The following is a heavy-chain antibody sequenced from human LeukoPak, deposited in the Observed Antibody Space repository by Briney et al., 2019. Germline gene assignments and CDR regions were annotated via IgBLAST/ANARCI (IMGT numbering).Heavy chain of an antibody. CDR2: IYYSGST. CDR3: ARLGYDFWSGYLTYYYYYYMDV. Sequence: SETLSLTCTVSGGSISSSSYYWGWIRQPPGKGLEWIGSIYYSGSTYYNPSLKSRVTISVDTSKNQFSLKLSSVTAADTAVYYCARLGYDFWSGYLTYYYYYYMDVWGKGTTVTVSS. J-gene: IGHJ6*03. D-gene: IGHD3-3*01. CDR1: GGSISSSSYY. V-gene: IGHV4-39*01.